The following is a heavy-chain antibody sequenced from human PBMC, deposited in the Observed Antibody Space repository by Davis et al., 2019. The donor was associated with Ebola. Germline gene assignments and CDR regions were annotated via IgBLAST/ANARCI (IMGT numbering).Heavy chain of an antibody. D-gene: IGHD6-13*01. J-gene: IGHJ3*02. CDR1: GFTFDDYA. Sequence: SLKISCAASGFTFDDYAMYWVRQAPGKGLEWVSGISWNSGSIGYADSVKGRFTISRDNAKNSLYLQMNSLRAEDTALYYCAKGIAAAVHFAFDIWGQGTMVTVSS. CDR2: ISWNSGSI. CDR3: AKGIAAAVHFAFDI. V-gene: IGHV3-9*01.